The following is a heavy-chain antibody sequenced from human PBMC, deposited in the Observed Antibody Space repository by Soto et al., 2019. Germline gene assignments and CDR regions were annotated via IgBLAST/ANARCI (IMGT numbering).Heavy chain of an antibody. CDR1: GGSISSSSYY. D-gene: IGHD1-1*01. J-gene: IGHJ6*02. V-gene: IGHV4-39*01. CDR2: IHYSGSI. Sequence: PSETLSLTCTVSGGSISSSSYYWGWIRQPPGKGLEWIGSIHYSGSIYYNPSLKSRLTISVDTSKNQFSLKLRSVTAADTAVYYCARHGAPLLERRRTFPYSYGIDVWAQGTTVTVSS. CDR3: ARHGAPLLERRRTFPYSYGIDV.